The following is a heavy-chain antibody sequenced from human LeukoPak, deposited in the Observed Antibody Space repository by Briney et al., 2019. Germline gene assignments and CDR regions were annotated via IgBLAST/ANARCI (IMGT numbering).Heavy chain of an antibody. CDR3: ANPSYLCSTSCRDAFDI. Sequence: GGSLRLSCAASGFTFSSYAMSWVRQAPGKGLEWVSAISGSGGSTYYADSVKGRFTISRDNSKNTLYLQMNSLRAEDTAVYYCANPSYLCSTSCRDAFDIWGQGTMVTVSS. CDR2: ISGSGGST. V-gene: IGHV3-23*01. CDR1: GFTFSSYA. D-gene: IGHD2-2*01. J-gene: IGHJ3*02.